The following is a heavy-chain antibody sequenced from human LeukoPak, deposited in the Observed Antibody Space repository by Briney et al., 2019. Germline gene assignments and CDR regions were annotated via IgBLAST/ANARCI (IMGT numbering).Heavy chain of an antibody. V-gene: IGHV1-3*03. Sequence: ASVKVSCKASGYTFTSYAMHWVRQAPGQRLEWMGWINAGNGNTKYSQEFQGRVTITRDTSASTAYMELSSLRSEDMAVYYCAREGRSGYYYYFDYWGQGTLVTVSS. CDR1: GYTFTSYA. CDR2: INAGNGNT. CDR3: AREGRSGYYYYFDY. D-gene: IGHD3-22*01. J-gene: IGHJ4*02.